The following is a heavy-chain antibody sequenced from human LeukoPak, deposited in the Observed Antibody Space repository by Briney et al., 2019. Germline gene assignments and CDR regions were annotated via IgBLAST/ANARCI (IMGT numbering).Heavy chain of an antibody. V-gene: IGHV1-69*05. CDR1: GGTFSSYA. CDR2: IIPIFGTA. D-gene: IGHD2-15*01. J-gene: IGHJ4*02. Sequence: ASVKVSCKASGGTFSSYAISWVRQAPGQGLEWMGRIIPIFGTANYAQKFQGRVTITTDESTSTAYIALSSLRSEDTAVYYCARDPLGYCSGGSCYAILTFDYWGQGTLVTVSS. CDR3: ARDPLGYCSGGSCYAILTFDY.